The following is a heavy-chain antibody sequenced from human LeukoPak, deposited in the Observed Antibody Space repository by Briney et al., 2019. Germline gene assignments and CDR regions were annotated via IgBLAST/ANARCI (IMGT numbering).Heavy chain of an antibody. Sequence: SETLSLTCTVSGGSISSSSYYWGWIRQPPGKGLEWIGSIYYSGSTYYNPSLKGRVTISVDTSKNQFSLKMSSVTAADTAVYYCARSGYSYGFFDYWGQGTLVTVSS. V-gene: IGHV4-39*07. CDR2: IYYSGST. CDR3: ARSGYSYGFFDY. D-gene: IGHD5-18*01. J-gene: IGHJ4*02. CDR1: GGSISSSSYY.